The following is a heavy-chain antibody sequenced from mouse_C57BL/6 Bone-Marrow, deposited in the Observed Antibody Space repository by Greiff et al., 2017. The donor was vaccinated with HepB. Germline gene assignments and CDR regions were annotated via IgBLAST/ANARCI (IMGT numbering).Heavy chain of an antibody. J-gene: IGHJ1*03. CDR2: SRNKANDYTT. Sequence: DVKLVESGGGLVQSGRSLRLSCATSGFTFSDFYMEWVRQAPGKGLEWIAASRNKANDYTTEYSASVKGRFIVSRDTSQSILYLQMNALRAEDTAIYYCARDLITTVGYWYFDVWGTGTTVTVSS. CDR3: ARDLITTVGYWYFDV. V-gene: IGHV7-1*01. CDR1: GFTFSDFY. D-gene: IGHD1-1*01.